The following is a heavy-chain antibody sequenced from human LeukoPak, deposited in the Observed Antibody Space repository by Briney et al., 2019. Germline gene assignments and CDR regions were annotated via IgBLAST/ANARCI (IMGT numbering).Heavy chain of an antibody. Sequence: GESLKISCNGSGYSFTSYWIGWVRQMPGKGLEWMGIIYPGDSDTRYSPSFQGQVTISADKSISTAYPQWSSLKASDTAMYYCARLTLARSFDYWGQGTLVTVSS. CDR2: IYPGDSDT. V-gene: IGHV5-51*01. D-gene: IGHD5-12*01. J-gene: IGHJ4*02. CDR3: ARLTLARSFDY. CDR1: GYSFTSYW.